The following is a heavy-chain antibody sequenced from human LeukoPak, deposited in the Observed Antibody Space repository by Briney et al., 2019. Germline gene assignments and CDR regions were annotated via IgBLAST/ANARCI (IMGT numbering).Heavy chain of an antibody. CDR1: EGTFSSYA. Sequence: SVKVSCKASEGTFSSYAISWVRQAPGQGLEWMGRIIPILGIANYAQKFQGRVTITADKSTSTAYMELSSLRSEDTAVYYCARLGLSDAFDIWGQGTMVTVSS. CDR2: IIPILGIA. CDR3: ARLGLSDAFDI. D-gene: IGHD6-13*01. V-gene: IGHV1-69*04. J-gene: IGHJ3*02.